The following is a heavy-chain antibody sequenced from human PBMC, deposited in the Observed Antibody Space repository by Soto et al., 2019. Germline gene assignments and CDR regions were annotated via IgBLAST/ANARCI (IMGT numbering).Heavy chain of an antibody. Sequence: QVQLQESGPGLVNPSGTLSLTCAVSGDSISSGYWWTWVRQTPGKRLEWIGEISPSGSPNYNPSLKSRVTISVDKSKNQFSLKVISVTAADTAVYYCARGGRGERVKGDYFDYWGQGTLVTVSS. D-gene: IGHD1-1*01. V-gene: IGHV4-4*02. CDR1: GDSISSGYW. J-gene: IGHJ4*02. CDR2: ISPSGSP. CDR3: ARGGRGERVKGDYFDY.